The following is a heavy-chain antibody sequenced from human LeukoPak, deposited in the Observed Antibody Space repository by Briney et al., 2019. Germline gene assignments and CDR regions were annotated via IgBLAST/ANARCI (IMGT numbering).Heavy chain of an antibody. CDR1: GYTFTSYG. CDR2: INPSGGST. CDR3: ARDAPLRFLEWHSNWFDP. D-gene: IGHD3-3*01. J-gene: IGHJ5*02. V-gene: IGHV1-46*01. Sequence: ASVKVSCKASGYTFTSYGISWVRQAPGQGLEWMGIINPSGGSTSYAQKFQGRVTMTRDTSTSTVYMELSSLRSEDTAVYYCARDAPLRFLEWHSNWFDPWGQGTLVTVSS.